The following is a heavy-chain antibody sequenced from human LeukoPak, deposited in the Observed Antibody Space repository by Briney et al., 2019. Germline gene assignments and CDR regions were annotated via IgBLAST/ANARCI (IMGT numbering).Heavy chain of an antibody. V-gene: IGHV3-23*01. D-gene: IGHD6-19*01. J-gene: IGHJ4*02. Sequence: AGGSLRLSCAASGFTFSNYAMSWVRQAPGKGLEWVSAISGSADSTHYADSVKRRFTISRDNSKNTLYLQMNSLRGEDTAVYYCVKAHPSGWNYFDNWGQGTLVTVSS. CDR1: GFTFSNYA. CDR3: VKAHPSGWNYFDN. CDR2: ISGSADST.